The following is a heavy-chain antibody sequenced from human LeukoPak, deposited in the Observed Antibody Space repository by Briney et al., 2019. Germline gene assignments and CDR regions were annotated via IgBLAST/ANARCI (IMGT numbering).Heavy chain of an antibody. CDR1: GFTFSSYS. D-gene: IGHD1-26*01. V-gene: IGHV3-21*01. CDR2: ISSSSSYI. CDR3: ARDGVGATLGGFDY. J-gene: IGHJ4*02. Sequence: PGGSLRLSCAASGFTFSSYSMNWVRQAPGKGLEWVSSISSSSSYIYYADSVKGRFTISRDNAKNSLYLQMNSLRAEDTAVYYCARDGVGATLGGFDYWGQGTLVTVSS.